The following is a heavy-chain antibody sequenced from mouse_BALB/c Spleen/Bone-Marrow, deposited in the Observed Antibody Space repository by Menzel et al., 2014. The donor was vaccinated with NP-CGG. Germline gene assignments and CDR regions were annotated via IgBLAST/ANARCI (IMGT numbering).Heavy chain of an antibody. V-gene: IGHV5-12*01. CDR1: GFTFSDYY. Sequence: EVMLVESGGGLVQPGGSLKLSCAPSGFTFSDYYMYWVRQTPEKRLEWVAYISNGGGSTYYPDTVKGRFTISRDNAKNTLYLQMSRLKSEDTAMYYCARHNYDETWFASGAKGLWSLSLQ. CDR2: ISNGGGST. J-gene: IGHJ3*01. CDR3: ARHNYDETWFAS. D-gene: IGHD2-4*01.